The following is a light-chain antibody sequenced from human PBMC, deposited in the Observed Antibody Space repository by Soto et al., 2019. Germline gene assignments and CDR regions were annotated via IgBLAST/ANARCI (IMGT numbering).Light chain of an antibody. CDR1: SSDVGGFNY. CDR3: SSYTSSSTFYV. Sequence: QSALTQPASVSGSPGQSSTISYTGTSSDVGGFNYVSWYQQHPGKAPKLMIYEVNNRPSGVSNRFSGSKSGNTASLTISGLQAEDEADYYCSSYTSSSTFYVLGRGTKVTVL. CDR2: EVN. J-gene: IGLJ1*01. V-gene: IGLV2-14*01.